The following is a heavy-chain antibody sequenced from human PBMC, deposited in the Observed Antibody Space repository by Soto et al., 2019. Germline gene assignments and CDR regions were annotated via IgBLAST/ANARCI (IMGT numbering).Heavy chain of an antibody. CDR2: ISSNGNT. CDR3: AREVWVAGLLYYFDF. Sequence: SETLSLTCTVSDGSISGNFLTWIRQPAGKGLEWIGRISSNGNTDYNPSLKSRVTMSIDTSKNHFSLDLISATASDTAIYYCAREVWVAGLLYYFDFWGQGTLVTVSS. CDR1: DGSISGNF. J-gene: IGHJ4*02. V-gene: IGHV4-4*07. D-gene: IGHD6-19*01.